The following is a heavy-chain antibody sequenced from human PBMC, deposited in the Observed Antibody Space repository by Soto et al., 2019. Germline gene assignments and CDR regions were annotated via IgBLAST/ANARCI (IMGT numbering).Heavy chain of an antibody. D-gene: IGHD2-15*01. Sequence: ASVKVSCKASGYTFTSYGISWVRQAPGQGLEWMGWISAYNGNTNYAQKLQGRVTMTTDTSTSTAYMELRSLRSDDTAVYYCARPICSGGSCYHWFDPWGQGTLVTVSS. CDR1: GYTFTSYG. CDR3: ARPICSGGSCYHWFDP. V-gene: IGHV1-18*01. J-gene: IGHJ5*02. CDR2: ISAYNGNT.